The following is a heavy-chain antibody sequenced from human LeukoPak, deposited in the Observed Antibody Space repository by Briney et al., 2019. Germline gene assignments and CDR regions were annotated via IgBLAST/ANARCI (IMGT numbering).Heavy chain of an antibody. CDR3: ARRGATRTVDY. CDR1: GFTFSSYG. D-gene: IGHD1-26*01. CDR2: ISYDGSNK. V-gene: IGHV3-30*03. Sequence: AGGSLRLSCAASGFTFSSYGMHWVRQAPGKGLERVAVISYDGSNKYYADSVKGRFTISRDNSKNTLYLQMNSLRAEDTAVYYCARRGATRTVDYWAREPWSPSPQ. J-gene: IGHJ4*02.